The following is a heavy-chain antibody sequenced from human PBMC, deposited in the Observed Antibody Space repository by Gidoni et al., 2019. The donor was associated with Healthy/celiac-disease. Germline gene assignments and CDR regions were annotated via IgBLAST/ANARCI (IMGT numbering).Heavy chain of an antibody. CDR1: GFTFRSYE. Sequence: EVQLVESGGGLVQPGGSLRLSCAASGFTFRSYEMNWVRQAPGKGLEWVSYISSSGSTKYYADSVKGRFTISRDNAKTSLYLQMNSLRAEDTAVYYCARFFSGHGNYYYYGMDVWGQGTTVTVSS. V-gene: IGHV3-48*03. J-gene: IGHJ6*02. CDR3: ARFFSGHGNYYYYGMDV. CDR2: ISSSGSTK. D-gene: IGHD6-19*01.